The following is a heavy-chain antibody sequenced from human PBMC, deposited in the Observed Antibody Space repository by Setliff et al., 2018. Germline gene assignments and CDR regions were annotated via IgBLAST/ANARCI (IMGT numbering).Heavy chain of an antibody. J-gene: IGHJ4*02. Sequence: ASVKVSCKASGGTFSSYTISWVRQAPGQGLEWMGIINPSGGSTSYAQKFQGRVTMTRDTSTSTVYMELSSLRSEDTAVYYCARSWGRQEIFDYWGPGTLVTVSS. CDR2: INPSGGST. CDR1: GGTFSSYT. V-gene: IGHV1-46*01. CDR3: ARSWGRQEIFDY. D-gene: IGHD3-16*01.